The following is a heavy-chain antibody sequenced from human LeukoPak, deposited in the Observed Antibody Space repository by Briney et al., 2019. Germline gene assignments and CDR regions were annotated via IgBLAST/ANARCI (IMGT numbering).Heavy chain of an antibody. CDR3: ARSIDGSGYYRNWFDP. D-gene: IGHD3-22*01. CDR1: GYTFTGYY. CDR2: INPNSGGT. V-gene: IGHV1-2*02. Sequence: GASVKVSCKASGYTFTGYYMHWVRQAPGQGLEWMGWINPNSGGTNYAQKFQGRVTMTRDTSISTAYMELSRLRSDDTAVYYCARSIDGSGYYRNWFDPWGQGTLVTVSS. J-gene: IGHJ5*02.